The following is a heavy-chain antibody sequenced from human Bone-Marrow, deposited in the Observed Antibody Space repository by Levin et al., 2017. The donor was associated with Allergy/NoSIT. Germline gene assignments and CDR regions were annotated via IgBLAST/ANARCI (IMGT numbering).Heavy chain of an antibody. CDR1: GFTFSSYS. J-gene: IGHJ6*02. V-gene: IGHV3-21*01. CDR3: ARDVRAATYGMDV. CDR2: ISSSSSYI. Sequence: GGSLRLSCAASGFTFSSYSMNWVRQAPGKGLEWVSSISSSSSYIYYADSVKGRFTISRDNAKNSLYLQMNSLRAEDTAVYYCARDVRAATYGMDVWGQGTTVTVSS. D-gene: IGHD6-13*01.